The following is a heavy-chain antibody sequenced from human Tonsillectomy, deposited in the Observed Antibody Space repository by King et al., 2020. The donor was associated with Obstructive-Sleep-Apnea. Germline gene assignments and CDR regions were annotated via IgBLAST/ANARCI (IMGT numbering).Heavy chain of an antibody. D-gene: IGHD2/OR15-2a*01. CDR3: ARDSKN. J-gene: IGHJ4*02. CDR1: GGSISNDNYY. V-gene: IGHV4-30-4*01. CDR2: IYYSGST. Sequence: VPLQESGPGLVKPSQTMSLTCTVSGGSISNDNYYWSWIRQPPGKGLEWIGYIYYSGSTYYNPSLKSRVTISVYTSNNQFSLKLSSVTDADTAVFYCARDSKNWGQGTLVPVSS.